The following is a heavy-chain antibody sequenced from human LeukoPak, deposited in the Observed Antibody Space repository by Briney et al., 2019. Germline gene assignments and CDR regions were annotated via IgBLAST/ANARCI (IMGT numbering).Heavy chain of an antibody. J-gene: IGHJ6*02. CDR1: GGSISSSSYY. D-gene: IGHD4-17*01. CDR2: IYYSGST. V-gene: IGHV4-39*01. CDR3: ARTTVTTSSPYYYYYGMDV. Sequence: SETLSLTCTVSGGSISSSSYYWGWIRQPPGKGLEWIGSIYYSGSTYYNPSLKSRVTISVDTSKNQFSLKLSSVTAADTAVYYCARTTVTTSSPYYYYYGMDVWGQGTTVTVSS.